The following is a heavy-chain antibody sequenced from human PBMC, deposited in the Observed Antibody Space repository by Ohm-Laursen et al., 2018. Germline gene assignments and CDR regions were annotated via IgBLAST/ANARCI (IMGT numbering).Heavy chain of an antibody. CDR1: GFTFSSYA. D-gene: IGHD3-22*01. CDR2: LSASGGHT. Sequence: SLRLSCAASGFTFSSYAMSWVRQAPGKGLEWVSTLSASGGHTSYADSVKGRFTTSRDNSKNTLYLQMSSLRAEDTAIYYCAKTVGSSAYYSRDAFDIWGQGTMVTVSS. CDR3: AKTVGSSAYYSRDAFDI. J-gene: IGHJ3*02. V-gene: IGHV3-23*01.